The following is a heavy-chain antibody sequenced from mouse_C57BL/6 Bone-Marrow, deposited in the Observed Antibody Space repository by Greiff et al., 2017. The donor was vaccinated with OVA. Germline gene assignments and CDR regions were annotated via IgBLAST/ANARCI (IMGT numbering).Heavy chain of an antibody. CDR1: GYTFTSYW. Sequence: VKLMESGAELVMPGASVKLSCKASGYTFTSYWMHWVKQRPGQGLEWIGEIDPSDSYTNYNQKFKGKSTLTVDKSSSTAYMQLSSLTSEDSAVYYCARYDYIYYYAMDYWGQGTSVTVSS. V-gene: IGHV1-69*01. J-gene: IGHJ4*01. CDR2: IDPSDSYT. D-gene: IGHD2-4*01. CDR3: ARYDYIYYYAMDY.